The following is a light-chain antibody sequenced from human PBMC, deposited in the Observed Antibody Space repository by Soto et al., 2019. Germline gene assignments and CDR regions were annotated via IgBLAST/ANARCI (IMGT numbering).Light chain of an antibody. J-gene: IGKJ1*01. CDR2: GAS. Sequence: IQMSQSPSCPSASFGDSVPITCGASQSVRKYLNWYQHKQGKAPKLLIYGASRLQTGVPSRFSGSGSGTDFTLTVSSLQTEDFATYDGQQTYSSPWTFGQGTKVDIK. CDR3: QQTYSSPWT. CDR1: QSVRKY. V-gene: IGKV1-39*01.